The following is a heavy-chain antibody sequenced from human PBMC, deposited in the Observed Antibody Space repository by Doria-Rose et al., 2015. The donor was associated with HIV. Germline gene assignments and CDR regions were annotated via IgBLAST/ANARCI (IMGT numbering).Heavy chain of an antibody. J-gene: IGHJ4*02. D-gene: IGHD1-26*01. CDR1: GGSISHYY. Sequence: QVQLQESGPGLVKPSETLSLTCSVSGGSISHYYWSWIRQPPGKGLEYIGDIFYTVSTNYSPSLKSRVSISIDTSMNKFSPRLSSVTAADTAVYYCAGVLSGTYDYWGQGTLVTVSS. CDR3: AGVLSGTYDY. V-gene: IGHV4-59*01. CDR2: IFYTVST.